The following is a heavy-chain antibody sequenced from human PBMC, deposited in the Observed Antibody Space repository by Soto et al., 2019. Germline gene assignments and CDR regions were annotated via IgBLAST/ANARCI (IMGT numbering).Heavy chain of an antibody. CDR2: INHSGST. J-gene: IGHJ4*02. CDR1: GGSFSGYY. D-gene: IGHD6-6*01. V-gene: IGHV4-34*01. CDR3: ARGHSSSDY. Sequence: SATLSLTCAVSGGSFSGYYWSWIRQPPGKGLEWIGEINHSGSTNYNPSLKSRVTISVDTSKNQFSLKLSSVTAADTAVYYCARGHSSSDYWGQGTLVTVSS.